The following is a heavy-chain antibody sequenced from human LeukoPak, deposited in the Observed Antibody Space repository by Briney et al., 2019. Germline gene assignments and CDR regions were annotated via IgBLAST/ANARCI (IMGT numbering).Heavy chain of an antibody. CDR2: INHSGST. CDR3: ARDRTYSSSWYSRFDY. V-gene: IGHV4-34*01. Sequence: SETLSLTCAVYGGSFSGYYWSWIRQPPGKGLKWIGEINHSGSTNYNPSLKSRVTISVDASKNQFSLKLSSVTAADTAVYYCARDRTYSSSWYSRFDYWGQGTLVTVSS. J-gene: IGHJ4*02. D-gene: IGHD6-13*01. CDR1: GGSFSGYY.